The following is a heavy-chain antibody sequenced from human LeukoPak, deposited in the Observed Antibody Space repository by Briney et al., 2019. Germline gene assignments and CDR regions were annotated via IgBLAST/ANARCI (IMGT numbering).Heavy chain of an antibody. D-gene: IGHD6-19*01. J-gene: IGHJ4*02. CDR3: AKDMEGGIAVAGTGFDY. CDR2: ISWNSCSI. V-gene: IGHV3-9*01. CDR1: GFTFDDYA. Sequence: PGGSLRLSCAASGFTFDDYAMHWVRQAPGKGLEWVSGISWNSCSIGYADSVKGRFTISRGNAKNSLFLQMNSLRAEDTALYYCAKDMEGGIAVAGTGFDYWGQGTLVTVSS.